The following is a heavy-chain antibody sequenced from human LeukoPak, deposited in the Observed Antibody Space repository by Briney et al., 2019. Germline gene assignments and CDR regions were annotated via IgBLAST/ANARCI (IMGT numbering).Heavy chain of an antibody. CDR2: INSDGSST. V-gene: IGHV3-74*01. J-gene: IGHJ5*02. CDR1: GFTXXSYW. D-gene: IGHD1-14*01. CDR3: APEDWFDP. Sequence: SXRXXCXASGFTXXSYWMHWVRHAPGXGLVWVSRINSDGSSTSYADSVKGRFTISRDNAKNTLYLQMNSLRAEDTAVYYCAPEDWFDPWGQGTLVTVSS.